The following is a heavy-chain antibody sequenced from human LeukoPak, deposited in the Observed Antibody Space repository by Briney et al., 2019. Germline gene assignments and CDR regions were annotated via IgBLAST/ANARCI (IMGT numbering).Heavy chain of an antibody. V-gene: IGHV1-24*01. CDR3: ATVRRSNYYGSGSPLGY. CDR1: GFTFSNFG. CDR2: FDPEDGET. D-gene: IGHD3-10*01. Sequence: GGSLRLSCAASGFTFSNFGMHWVRQAPGKGLEWMGGFDPEDGETIYAQKFQGRVTMTEDTSTDTTYMELSSLRSEDTAVYYCATVRRSNYYGSGSPLGYWGQGTLVTVSS. J-gene: IGHJ4*02.